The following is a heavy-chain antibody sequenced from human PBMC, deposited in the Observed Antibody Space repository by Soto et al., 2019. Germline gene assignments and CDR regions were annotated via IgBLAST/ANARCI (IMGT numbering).Heavy chain of an antibody. V-gene: IGHV1-18*01. D-gene: IGHD3-16*01. CDR3: AMVDVYVTPSPQDV. J-gene: IGHJ6*02. Sequence: SVKVSCKASGYSFTRYGIAWARQAPGQGLEWMGWINTYNGNTNYAQNLQGRVTLTTDTSTSTAYMELTSLRSNDTAIYYCAMVDVYVTPSPQDVWGQGTTVTVSS. CDR2: INTYNGNT. CDR1: GYSFTRYG.